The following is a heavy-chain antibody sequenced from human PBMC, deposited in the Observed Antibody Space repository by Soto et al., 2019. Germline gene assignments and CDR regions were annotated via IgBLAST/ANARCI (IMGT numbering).Heavy chain of an antibody. D-gene: IGHD3-3*01. CDR1: GGTFSSYA. J-gene: IGHJ4*02. V-gene: IGHV1-69*01. Sequence: QVQLVQSGAEVKKPGSSVKVSCKASGGTFSSYAISWVRQAPGQGLEWMGGIIPIFGTANYAQKFQGRVTITADESTSTAYMELSSLRSVDTAVYYCASDPAYYDFWSGYYPTFDYWGQGTLVTVSS. CDR3: ASDPAYYDFWSGYYPTFDY. CDR2: IIPIFGTA.